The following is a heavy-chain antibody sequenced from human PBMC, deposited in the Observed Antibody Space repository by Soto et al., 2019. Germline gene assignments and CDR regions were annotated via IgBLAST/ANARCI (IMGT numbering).Heavy chain of an antibody. D-gene: IGHD6-19*01. V-gene: IGHV4-34*01. Sequence: NPSETLSLTCAVYGGSFSGYYWSWIRQPPGKGLEWIGEINHSGSTNYNPSLKSRVTISVDTSKNQFSLKLSSVTAADTAVYYCARVGGRYSSGWFRKTAPGFYYFDYWGQGTLVTVSS. CDR2: INHSGST. CDR3: ARVGGRYSSGWFRKTAPGFYYFDY. CDR1: GGSFSGYY. J-gene: IGHJ4*02.